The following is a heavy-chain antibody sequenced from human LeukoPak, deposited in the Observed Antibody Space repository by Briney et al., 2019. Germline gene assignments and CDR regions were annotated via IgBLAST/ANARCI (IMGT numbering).Heavy chain of an antibody. CDR2: ISGSGGST. CDR3: AKQSPEYRATTVTLDP. J-gene: IGHJ5*02. CDR1: GFTFSDYS. Sequence: SGGSLRLSCAASGFTFSDYSMSWVRQAPGKGLEWVSAISGSGGSTYYADSVKGRFTISTDSYKNTLYLQMKSLRAEDTAVYYCAKQSPEYRATTVTLDPWGQGTLVTVSS. D-gene: IGHD1-1*01. V-gene: IGHV3-23*01.